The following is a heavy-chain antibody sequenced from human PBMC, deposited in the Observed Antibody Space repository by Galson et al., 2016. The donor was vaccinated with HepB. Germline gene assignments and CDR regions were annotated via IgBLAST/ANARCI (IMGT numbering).Heavy chain of an antibody. D-gene: IGHD3-22*01. V-gene: IGHV3-23*01. CDR2: ISGSGGST. J-gene: IGHJ4*02. CDR1: XXXFSYYX. CDR3: AKARPITXXVVLGXAXFDY. Sequence: RLSXAASXXXFSYYXXXWVRXAPGKGLEXXXAISGSGGSTYYADSVKGRFTISRDNSKNTLYRQMNSLRAEDTAVNYCAKARPITXXVVLGXAXFDYWXQGXXV.